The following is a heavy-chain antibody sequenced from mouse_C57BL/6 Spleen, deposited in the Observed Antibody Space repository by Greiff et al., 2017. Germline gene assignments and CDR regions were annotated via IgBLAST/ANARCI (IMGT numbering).Heavy chain of an antibody. CDR1: GYAFSSSW. CDR3: GPYSNYVEGFAY. V-gene: IGHV1-82*01. Sequence: QVQLQQSGPELVKPGASVKISCKASGYAFSSSWMNWVKQRPGKGLEWIGRIYPGDGDTNYNGKFKGKATLTADKSSSTAYMQLSSLTSEDSAVYICGPYSNYVEGFAYWGQGTLVTVSA. J-gene: IGHJ3*01. D-gene: IGHD2-5*01. CDR2: IYPGDGDT.